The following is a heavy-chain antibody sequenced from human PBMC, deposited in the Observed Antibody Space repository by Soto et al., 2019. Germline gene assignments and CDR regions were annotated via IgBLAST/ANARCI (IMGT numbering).Heavy chain of an antibody. CDR1: GFTFSSYA. Sequence: QVQLVESGGGVVQPGRSLRLSCAAYGFTFSSYAMHWVRQAPGKGLEWVAVISYDGSNKYYADSVKGRFTISRDNSKNTLDLQMNSLRAEDTAVYYCARGRVVVITQNWYFDLWGRGTLVTVSS. J-gene: IGHJ2*01. V-gene: IGHV3-30-3*01. D-gene: IGHD3-22*01. CDR2: ISYDGSNK. CDR3: ARGRVVVITQNWYFDL.